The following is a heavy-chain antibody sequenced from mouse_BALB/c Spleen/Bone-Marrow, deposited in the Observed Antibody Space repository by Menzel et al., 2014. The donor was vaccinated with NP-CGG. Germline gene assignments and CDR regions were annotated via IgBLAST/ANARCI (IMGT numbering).Heavy chain of an antibody. V-gene: IGHV5-12-2*01. J-gene: IGHJ4*01. CDR1: GFTFSSYT. CDR3: SRHVGNPYAMDY. Sequence: EVKVVESGGGLVQPGGSLKLSCAASGFTFSSYTMSWVRQTPEKRLEWVAYISNGGGSTSYPDTVKGRFTISRDNAKNTPYLQMSSLKSEDTAMYYCSRHVGNPYAMDYWGQGTSVTVSS. D-gene: IGHD3-1*01. CDR2: ISNGGGST.